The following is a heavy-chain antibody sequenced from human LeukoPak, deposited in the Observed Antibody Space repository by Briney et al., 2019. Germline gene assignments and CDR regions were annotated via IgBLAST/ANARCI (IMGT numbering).Heavy chain of an antibody. V-gene: IGHV4-4*07. J-gene: IGHJ4*02. Sequence: SETLSPTCTVSGGSISSYYWSWIRQPAGKGLEWIGRIYTSGSTNYNPSLKSRVTISVDKSKNQFSLKLSSVTAADTAVYYCARPTTGPATQGYDSWGQGILVTVAS. D-gene: IGHD1-1*01. CDR2: IYTSGST. CDR3: ARPTTGPATQGYDS. CDR1: GGSISSYY.